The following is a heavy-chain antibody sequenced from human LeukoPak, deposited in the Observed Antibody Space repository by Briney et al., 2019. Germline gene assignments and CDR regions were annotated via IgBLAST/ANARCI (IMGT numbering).Heavy chain of an antibody. D-gene: IGHD3-10*01. CDR3: ARVRGVFYYFDY. J-gene: IGHJ4*02. CDR2: IYSGGST. V-gene: IGHV3-66*01. CDR1: GFTVSSNY. Sequence: GGSLRLSCAASGFTVSSNYMSWVRQAPGKGLEWISVIYSGGSTYYADSVKGRFTISRDNSKNTLYLQMNSLRAEDTAVYYCARVRGVFYYFDYWGQGTLVTVSS.